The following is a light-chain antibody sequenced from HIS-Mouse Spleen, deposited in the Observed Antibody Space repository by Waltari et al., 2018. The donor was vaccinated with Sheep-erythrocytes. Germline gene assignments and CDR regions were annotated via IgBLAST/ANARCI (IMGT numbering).Light chain of an antibody. CDR2: QDS. V-gene: IGLV3-1*01. CDR3: QAWDSSTVV. J-gene: IGLJ2*01. Sequence: SYELTQPPSVSVSPGQTASITCSGDKLGDKYACWYQQKPGHSPVLVIYQDSTRPSAIPERFSGSNSGNTATLTISETQAMDEADYYCQAWDSSTVVFGGGTKLTVL. CDR1: KLGDKY.